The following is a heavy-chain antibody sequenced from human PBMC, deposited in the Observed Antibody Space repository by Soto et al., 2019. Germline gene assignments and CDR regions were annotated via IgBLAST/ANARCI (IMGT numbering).Heavy chain of an antibody. D-gene: IGHD2-21*02. CDR2: VNPYGASS. Sequence: QVQVVQSGAEVKEPGASVKVSCKASGYSSSNYYTHWVRQAPGQGLEWMGIVNPYGASSNYAQSFQGRVTLTRASSTNTDYMDLSRLTYDDTAVYYCASVTTIWSNWGQGTLVTVSS. V-gene: IGHV1-46*01. J-gene: IGHJ4*02. CDR3: ASVTTIWSN. CDR1: GYSSSNYY.